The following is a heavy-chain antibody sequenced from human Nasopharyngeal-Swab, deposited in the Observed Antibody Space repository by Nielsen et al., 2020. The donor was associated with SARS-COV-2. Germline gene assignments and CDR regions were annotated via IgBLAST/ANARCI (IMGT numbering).Heavy chain of an antibody. CDR2: IKSSTDGGTT. J-gene: IGHJ3*02. Sequence: WIRQPPGKGLEWVGRIKSSTDGGTTDYIAPVKGRFTISRDDSKNTLYLQMNSLKTEDTAVYYCTTEWITMIVVAGDADAFDIWGQGTMVTVSS. V-gene: IGHV3-15*01. D-gene: IGHD3-22*01. CDR3: TTEWITMIVVAGDADAFDI.